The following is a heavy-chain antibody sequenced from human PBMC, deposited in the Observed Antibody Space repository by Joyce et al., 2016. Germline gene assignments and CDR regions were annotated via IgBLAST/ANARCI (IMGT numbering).Heavy chain of an antibody. Sequence: QVQLQESGPGLVKPSGTLSLTCSVSGDSISSSTYYWGWVRQPPGKGLEWIGMFYYTGGTYYNPSLKSRVTMSEDTSKNQFSLKLSSVTPGDTALYYCAGQEAGYDSRLDYWGQGLLVTVSS. CDR1: GDSISSSTYY. D-gene: IGHD5-12*01. V-gene: IGHV4-39*01. CDR2: FYYTGGT. CDR3: AGQEAGYDSRLDY. J-gene: IGHJ4*02.